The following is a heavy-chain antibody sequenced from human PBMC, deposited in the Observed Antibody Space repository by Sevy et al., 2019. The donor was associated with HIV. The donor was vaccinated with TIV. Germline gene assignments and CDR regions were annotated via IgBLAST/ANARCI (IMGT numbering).Heavy chain of an antibody. Sequence: ASVKVSCKASGYTFSSYRITWVRQAPGQGPEWIGWISALNGDTNYAQKLQGRVTMTADTSTSTVYIELRSLRSDDTAVYYCARAYCTGGRCYSLAYWGQGTLVTVSS. V-gene: IGHV1-18*01. CDR1: GYTFSSYR. CDR2: ISALNGDT. CDR3: ARAYCTGGRCYSLAY. J-gene: IGHJ4*02. D-gene: IGHD2-15*01.